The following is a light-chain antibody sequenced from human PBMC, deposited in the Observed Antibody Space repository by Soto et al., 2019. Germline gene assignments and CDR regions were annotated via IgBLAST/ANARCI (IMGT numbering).Light chain of an antibody. V-gene: IGKV1-33*01. CDR2: DAS. CDR3: QQYDTLPLIT. J-gene: IGKJ5*01. CDR1: QDISNY. Sequence: DIQMTQSPSSLSASVGDRVTITCQASQDISNYLNWYQQKPGKAPKLRSYDASNLATGVPSRFRGSGSGTDLTFPISSRQPEDIATYYSQQYDTLPLITFGHGTRLEIK.